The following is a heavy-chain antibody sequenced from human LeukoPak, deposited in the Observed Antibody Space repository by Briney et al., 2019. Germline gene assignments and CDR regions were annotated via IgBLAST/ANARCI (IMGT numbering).Heavy chain of an antibody. CDR2: ISWNSGSI. CDR3: AKLWLITESTGDREQPVDY. J-gene: IGHJ4*02. CDR1: GFTFDDYA. Sequence: GRSLRLSCAASGFTFDDYAMHWVRQAPGKGLEWVSGISWNSGSIGYADSVKGRFTISRDNAKNSLYLQMNSLRAEDTALYYCAKLWLITESTGDREQPVDYWGQGTLVTVSS. D-gene: IGHD1-14*01. V-gene: IGHV3-9*01.